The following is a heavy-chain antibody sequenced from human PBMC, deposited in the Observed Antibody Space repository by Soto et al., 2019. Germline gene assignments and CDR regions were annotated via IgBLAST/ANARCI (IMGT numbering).Heavy chain of an antibody. CDR2: INAGNGNT. Sequence: ASVKVSCKACGYAFTSCAMHWARQAPGQRLEWMGWINAGNGNTKYSQKFQGRVTITRDTSASTAYMELSSLRSEDTAVYYCANALGLYYFDYWGQGTLVTVSS. J-gene: IGHJ4*02. D-gene: IGHD3-16*01. V-gene: IGHV1-3*01. CDR1: GYAFTSCA. CDR3: ANALGLYYFDY.